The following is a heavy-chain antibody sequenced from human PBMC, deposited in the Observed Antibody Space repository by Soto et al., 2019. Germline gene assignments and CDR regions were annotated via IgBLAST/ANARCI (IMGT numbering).Heavy chain of an antibody. V-gene: IGHV3-30*03. CDR2: ISYDGSNK. J-gene: IGHJ4*02. CDR1: GFTFSSYG. CDR3: ASRDGLDY. Sequence: GGSLRLSCAASGFTFSSYGMHWVRQAPGKGLEWVAVISYDGSNKYYADSVKGRFTISRDNSKNTLYLQMNSLRAEDTAVYYCASRDGLDYWGQGTLVTVSS.